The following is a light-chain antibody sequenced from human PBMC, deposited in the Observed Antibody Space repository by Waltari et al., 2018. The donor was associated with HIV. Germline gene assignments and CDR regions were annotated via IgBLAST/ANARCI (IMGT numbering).Light chain of an antibody. CDR1: QTVARF. J-gene: IGKJ3*01. Sequence: DILMTQSPSSLSASVGDSVACTCRASQTVARFLNWYQQKPGTAPKVLVYGSSKLQSGVPSRFSGSGSGTDFALTISGLQPEDFATYYCQQSFTTPLTFGPGT. V-gene: IGKV1-39*01. CDR2: GSS. CDR3: QQSFTTPLT.